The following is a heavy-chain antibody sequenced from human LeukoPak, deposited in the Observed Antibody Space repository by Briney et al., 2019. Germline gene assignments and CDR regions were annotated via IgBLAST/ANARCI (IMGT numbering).Heavy chain of an antibody. CDR2: IRHDDTNK. D-gene: IGHD2-21*02. V-gene: IGHV3-30*02. Sequence: PGGSLRLSCAASGFTFSSYGMDWVRQAPGKGLEWVAFIRHDDTNKYYTDSVKGRFTISRDNSKNTLYLQVNSLRAEDTAVYYCANQCGGNCFNDYWGQGTLVTVSS. CDR3: ANQCGGNCFNDY. J-gene: IGHJ4*02. CDR1: GFTFSSYG.